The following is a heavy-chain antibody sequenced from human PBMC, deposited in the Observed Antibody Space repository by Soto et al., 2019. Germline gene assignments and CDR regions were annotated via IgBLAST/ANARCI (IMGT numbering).Heavy chain of an antibody. J-gene: IGHJ5*02. CDR1: GGSISSGGYY. V-gene: IGHV4-31*03. Sequence: SETLSLTCTVSGGSISSGGYYWSWIRQHPGKGLEWIGYIYYSGSTYYNPSLKSRVTISVDTSKNQFSLKLSSVTAADTAVYYCARASLITIQIPITNPSNSFDPWGQGPLVTVSS. CDR2: IYYSGST. CDR3: ARASLITIQIPITNPSNSFDP. D-gene: IGHD3-3*01.